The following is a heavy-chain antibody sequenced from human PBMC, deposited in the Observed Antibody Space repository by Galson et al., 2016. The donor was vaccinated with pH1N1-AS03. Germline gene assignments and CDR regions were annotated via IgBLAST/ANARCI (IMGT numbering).Heavy chain of an antibody. D-gene: IGHD3-22*01. J-gene: IGHJ3*02. CDR1: GYSFSDYY. Sequence: SVKVSCKASGYSFSDYYIHWVRQAPGLGLDWMGRFNPSTGSTKYAQQFLGRFAMTRDTSISTAYMELSTLTSDDTAVYYCSRQPSFYDTTGLPDAFDIWGQGTTVTVSS. CDR3: SRQPSFYDTTGLPDAFDI. CDR2: FNPSTGST. V-gene: IGHV1-2*06.